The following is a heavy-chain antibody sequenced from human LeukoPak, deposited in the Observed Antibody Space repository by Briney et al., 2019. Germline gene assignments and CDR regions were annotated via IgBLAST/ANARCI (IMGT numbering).Heavy chain of an antibody. CDR2: IYYSGST. CDR3: AGGYSGYHDY. V-gene: IGHV4-31*03. Sequence: SETLSLTCTFSGGSISSGGYYWSWIRQHPGKGLEWIGYIYYSGSTYSNPSLKSRVTISVDTSKNQFSLKLSSVTAADTAVYYCAGGYSGYHDYWGQGTLVTVSS. D-gene: IGHD5-12*01. J-gene: IGHJ4*02. CDR1: GGSISSGGYY.